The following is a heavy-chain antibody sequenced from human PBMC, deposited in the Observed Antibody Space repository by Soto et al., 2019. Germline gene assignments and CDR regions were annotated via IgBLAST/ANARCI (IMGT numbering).Heavy chain of an antibody. D-gene: IGHD3-10*01. CDR3: ARVVMVRGVIIFNWFDP. CDR2: IYYSGST. J-gene: IGHJ5*02. Sequence: QLQLQESGPGLVKPSETLSLTCTVSGGSISSSSYYWGWIRQPPGKGLEWIGSIYYSGSTYYNPSHKSRVTISVDTSKNQFSLKLSSVTAADTAVYYCARVVMVRGVIIFNWFDPWGQGTLVTVSS. CDR1: GGSISSSSYY. V-gene: IGHV4-39*01.